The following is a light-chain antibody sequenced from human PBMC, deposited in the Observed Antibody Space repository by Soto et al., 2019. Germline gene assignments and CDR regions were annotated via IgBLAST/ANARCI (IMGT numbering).Light chain of an antibody. V-gene: IGKV3-15*01. CDR2: GAS. J-gene: IGKJ1*01. CDR1: QSVGSN. CDR3: QQYKEWFGT. Sequence: EIVMTQSPATLSLSPGDRATLSCRASQSVGSNLAWYQQTPGQPPRLLIYGASSRATGIPARFSGSGSGSEFTLTISSLRPEDFAVYYCQQYKEWFGTFGQGTKV.